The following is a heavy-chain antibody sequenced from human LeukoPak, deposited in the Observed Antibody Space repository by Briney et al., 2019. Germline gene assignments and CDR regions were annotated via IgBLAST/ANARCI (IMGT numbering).Heavy chain of an antibody. D-gene: IGHD3-10*01. CDR2: IKQDGSHK. J-gene: IGHJ3*01. CDR1: GFTLRSNW. Sequence: GGSLRLSCAASGFTLRSNWMSWVRQAPGKGLEWVANIKQDGSHKNYADSVKGRFTISRDNAKNSLDLQMNSLRAGDTAVYYCVRYKSGTGRTAAFDVWGRGTMVTVSS. V-gene: IGHV3-7*01. CDR3: VRYKSGTGRTAAFDV.